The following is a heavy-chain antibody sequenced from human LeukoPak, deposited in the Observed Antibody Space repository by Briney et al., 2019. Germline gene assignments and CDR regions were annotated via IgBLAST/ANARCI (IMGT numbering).Heavy chain of an antibody. CDR2: IRYNGNNQ. D-gene: IGHD6-19*01. CDR3: AKVRWDNSGWYYLDY. Sequence: PGGSLRLSCAASGFTFNNYGMHWVRQAPGKGLEWVAFIRYNGNNQYYADSVKGRFTISRDNSKKTLYLQMNSLKGDDTAVYYCAKVRWDNSGWYYLDYWGQGTLVTVSS. CDR1: GFTFNNYG. J-gene: IGHJ4*02. V-gene: IGHV3-30*02.